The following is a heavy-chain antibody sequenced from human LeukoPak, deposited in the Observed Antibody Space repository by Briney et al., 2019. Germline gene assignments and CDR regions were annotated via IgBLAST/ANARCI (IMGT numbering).Heavy chain of an antibody. D-gene: IGHD3-9*01. CDR3: ARGGLRYFDWLHPYYFDY. CDR1: GFTFSSYS. Sequence: GGSLRLSCAASGFTFSSYSMNWVRQAPGKGLEWVSSISSSSSYIYYADSVKGRFTISRDNAKNSLCLQMNSLRAEDTAVYYCARGGLRYFDWLHPYYFDYWGQGTLVTVSS. CDR2: ISSSSSYI. J-gene: IGHJ4*02. V-gene: IGHV3-21*01.